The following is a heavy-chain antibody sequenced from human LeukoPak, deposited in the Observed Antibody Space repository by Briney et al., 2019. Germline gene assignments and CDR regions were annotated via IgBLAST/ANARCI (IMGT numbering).Heavy chain of an antibody. D-gene: IGHD6-19*01. CDR2: IKQDGSEK. J-gene: IGHJ4*02. Sequence: GGSLRLSCAASELTFSSYWMSWVRQAPGKGLEWVANIKQDGSEKYYVDSVKGRFTISRDNAKNSLYLQMNSLRAEDTAVYYCARGLDSSGWYGTYYFDYWGQGTLVTVSS. V-gene: IGHV3-7*04. CDR3: ARGLDSSGWYGTYYFDY. CDR1: ELTFSSYW.